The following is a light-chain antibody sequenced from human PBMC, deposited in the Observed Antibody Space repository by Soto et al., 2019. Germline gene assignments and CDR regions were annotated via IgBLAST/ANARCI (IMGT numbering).Light chain of an antibody. CDR2: EDN. Sequence: NFMLTQPHSVSESPGKTVTISCTRSSGSIASNYVQWYQQRPGSASTTVIYEDNQRPSGVPDRFSGSIDSSSNSASLTISGLKTEDEADYYCQSYDSSNPVVFGGGTQLTVL. CDR1: SGSIASNY. CDR3: QSYDSSNPVV. V-gene: IGLV6-57*03. J-gene: IGLJ2*01.